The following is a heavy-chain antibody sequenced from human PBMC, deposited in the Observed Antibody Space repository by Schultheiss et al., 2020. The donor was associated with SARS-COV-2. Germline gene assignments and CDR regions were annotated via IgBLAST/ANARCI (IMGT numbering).Heavy chain of an antibody. Sequence: GGSLRLSCAASGFTFSSYSMNWVRQAPGKGLEWVSAISGSGGSTYYADSVKGRFTISRDNSKNTLYLQMNSLRAEDTAVYYCAKDRIAVAGPDYWGQGTLVTVSS. CDR2: ISGSGGST. J-gene: IGHJ4*02. CDR1: GFTFSSYS. V-gene: IGHV3-23*01. CDR3: AKDRIAVAGPDY. D-gene: IGHD6-19*01.